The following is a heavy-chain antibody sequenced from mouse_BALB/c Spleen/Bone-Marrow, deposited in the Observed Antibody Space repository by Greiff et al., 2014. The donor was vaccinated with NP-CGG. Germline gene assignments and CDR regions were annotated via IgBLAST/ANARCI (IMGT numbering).Heavy chain of an antibody. J-gene: IGHJ4*01. CDR3: ARHYGYVDAMDY. D-gene: IGHD1-2*01. CDR2: ITGGGTT. V-gene: IGHV5-6-5*01. CDR1: GITVSSYT. Sequence: EVMLVESGGGLVKPGESLKFSCAASGITVSSYTMSWVRQTPEKRLEWVASITGGGTTYYTDSVKGRFTISRDNARNILYLQVSSLRSEDTAIYYCARHYGYVDAMDYWGQGTSVTVSS.